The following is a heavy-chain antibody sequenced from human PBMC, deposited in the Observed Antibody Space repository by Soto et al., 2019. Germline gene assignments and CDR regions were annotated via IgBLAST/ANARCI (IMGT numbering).Heavy chain of an antibody. CDR3: ARTYHYDSGGKTYFYYGMDV. CDR1: GYTFTSYY. CDR2: INPSGGST. Sequence: ASVKVSCKASGYTFTSYYMHWVRQAPGQGLEWMGIINPSGGSTSYAQKFQGRVTMTRDTSTSTVYMELSSLRSEDTAVYYCARTYHYDSGGKTYFYYGMDVWGQGTTVTVSS. V-gene: IGHV1-46*01. J-gene: IGHJ6*02. D-gene: IGHD3-22*01.